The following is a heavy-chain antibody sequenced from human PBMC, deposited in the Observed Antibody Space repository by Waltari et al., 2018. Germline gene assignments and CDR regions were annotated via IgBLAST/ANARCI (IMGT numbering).Heavy chain of an antibody. CDR2: GWFDGSKQ. D-gene: IGHD3-10*01. J-gene: IGHJ4*02. CDR1: GFTFSNFG. Sequence: QVQLVESGGGVVQPGRSLRLSCAASGFTFSNFGMHWVRQAPGKGLEWVVFGWFDGSKQYYADSVRGRFTISRDNSKRVLYLDMGSLRADDTAIYYCAKDAFGNTYLDYWGQGTLVTVSS. V-gene: IGHV3-30*02. CDR3: AKDAFGNTYLDY.